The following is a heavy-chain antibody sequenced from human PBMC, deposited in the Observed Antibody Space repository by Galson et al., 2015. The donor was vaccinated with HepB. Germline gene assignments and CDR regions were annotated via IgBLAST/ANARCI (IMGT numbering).Heavy chain of an antibody. Sequence: SLRLSCAASGFTFGDYAMSWFRQAPGKGLEWVGFIRSKAHGGTTEYAASVKGRFTISRDDSKSIAYLQMNSLKTEDTAVYYCTRDYYDFWSGYGMDVWGQGTTVTVSS. CDR1: GFTFGDYA. CDR2: IRSKAHGGTT. J-gene: IGHJ6*02. CDR3: TRDYYDFWSGYGMDV. D-gene: IGHD3-3*01. V-gene: IGHV3-49*03.